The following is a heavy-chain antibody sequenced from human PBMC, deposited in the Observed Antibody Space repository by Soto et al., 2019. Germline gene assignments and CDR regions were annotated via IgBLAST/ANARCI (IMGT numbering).Heavy chain of an antibody. Sequence: HPGGSPRLSCAASGVTFCSYWMHWVRQAPGKGLVWVSRINSDGSSTSYADSVKGRFTISRDNAKNTLYLQMNSLRAEDTAVYYCARVGLGGTGFDFWGQGTLVTVSS. D-gene: IGHD1-26*01. CDR1: GVTFCSYW. J-gene: IGHJ4*02. CDR2: INSDGSST. CDR3: ARVGLGGTGFDF. V-gene: IGHV3-74*01.